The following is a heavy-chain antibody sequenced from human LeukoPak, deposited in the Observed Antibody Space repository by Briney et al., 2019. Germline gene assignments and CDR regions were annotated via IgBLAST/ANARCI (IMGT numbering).Heavy chain of an antibody. V-gene: IGHV1-69*04. CDR3: ARARYIGAASGTLWFDP. D-gene: IGHD6-13*01. Sequence: TGGSLRLSCAASGFTVSSNYMSWVRQAPGRGLEWMGRIVPILGLSSYAQNFQGRVTITADKSTTTVNLELNGLRSDDTAIYYCARARYIGAASGTLWFDPWGQGTLVTVSS. CDR1: GFTVSSNY. CDR2: IVPILGLS. J-gene: IGHJ5*02.